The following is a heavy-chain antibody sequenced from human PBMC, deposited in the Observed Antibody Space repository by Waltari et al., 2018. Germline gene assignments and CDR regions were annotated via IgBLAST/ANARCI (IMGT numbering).Heavy chain of an antibody. Sequence: QLQLQESGPGLVKPSETLSLTCTVSGGSISSSSYYWGWIRQPPGKGLEWIGSIYYSGSTYHDPSLKSRVTISVDTSKNQFSLKLSSVTAADTAVYYCARGYYDFWSGYFNWFDPWGQGTLVTVSS. V-gene: IGHV4-39*07. J-gene: IGHJ5*02. D-gene: IGHD3-3*01. CDR2: IYYSGST. CDR1: GGSISSSSYY. CDR3: ARGYYDFWSGYFNWFDP.